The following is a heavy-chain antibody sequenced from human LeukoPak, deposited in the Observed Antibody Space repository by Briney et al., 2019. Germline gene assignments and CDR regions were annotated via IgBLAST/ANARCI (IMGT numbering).Heavy chain of an antibody. D-gene: IGHD3-16*01. V-gene: IGHV3-7*01. Sequence: GGSLRLSCAASGFTFSTYWMTWVRQAPGKGLEWVANMKGDGSETHYVDSVKGRFTISRDNAKNSLYLQMNSLRAEDTAVYYCARPAYTAAYDLWGQGTMVTVSS. J-gene: IGHJ3*01. CDR3: ARPAYTAAYDL. CDR1: GFTFSTYW. CDR2: MKGDGSET.